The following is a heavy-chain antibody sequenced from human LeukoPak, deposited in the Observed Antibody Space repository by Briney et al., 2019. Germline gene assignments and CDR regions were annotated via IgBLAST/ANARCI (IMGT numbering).Heavy chain of an antibody. D-gene: IGHD5-18*01. V-gene: IGHV4-39*01. CDR2: IYYSGST. CDR3: ARRGTKIQLWLGVGEYYFDY. Sequence: SETLSLTCTVSGGSISSSSYYWGWIRQPPGKGLEWIGSIYYSGSTYYNPSLKSRVTISVDTSKNQFSLKLSSVTAADTAVYYRARRGTKIQLWLGVGEYYFDYWGQGTLVTVSS. CDR1: GGSISSSSYY. J-gene: IGHJ4*02.